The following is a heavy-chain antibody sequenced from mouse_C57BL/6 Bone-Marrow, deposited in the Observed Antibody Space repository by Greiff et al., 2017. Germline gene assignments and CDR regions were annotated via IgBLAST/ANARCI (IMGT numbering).Heavy chain of an antibody. J-gene: IGHJ1*03. CDR2: IYPRSGNT. CDR1: GYTFTSYG. CDR3: ALYYGSSVYWYVDV. D-gene: IGHD1-1*01. Sequence: QVQLQQSGAELARPGASVKLSCKASGYTFTSYGISWVKQRTGQGLEWIGEIYPRSGNTYYNEKFKGKATLTADKSSSTAYMELRSLTSEDSAVYFCALYYGSSVYWYVDVWGTGTTVTVSS. V-gene: IGHV1-81*01.